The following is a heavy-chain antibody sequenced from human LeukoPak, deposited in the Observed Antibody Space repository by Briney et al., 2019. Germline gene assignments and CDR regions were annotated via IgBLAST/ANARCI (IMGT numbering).Heavy chain of an antibody. CDR1: GFTFSTYG. CDR2: ISYDGSNK. V-gene: IGHV3-30*18. Sequence: PGRSLRLSCAASGFTFSTYGIHWVRQAPGKGLEWVAVISYDGSNKYYADSVKGRFTISRDNSKNTLYLQMNSLRAEDTAVYYCAKEKAYMTTPHVYCYYGMDVWGKGTTVTVSS. CDR3: AKEKAYMTTPHVYCYYGMDV. J-gene: IGHJ6*04. D-gene: IGHD4-11*01.